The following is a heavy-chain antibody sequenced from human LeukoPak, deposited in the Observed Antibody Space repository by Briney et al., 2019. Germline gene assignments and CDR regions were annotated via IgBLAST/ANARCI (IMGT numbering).Heavy chain of an antibody. CDR3: ASPPGDCGITSCVL. J-gene: IGHJ4*02. CDR1: GFTFSSYG. Sequence: GRSLRLSCAASGFTFSSYGMHWVRQAPGKGLEWVAVIWYDGSNKFYADSVKGRFTISRDNSKNTLYLQMNSLRAEDTAVYYCASPPGDCGITSCVLWGQGTLVTVSS. CDR2: IWYDGSNK. V-gene: IGHV3-33*01. D-gene: IGHD2-2*01.